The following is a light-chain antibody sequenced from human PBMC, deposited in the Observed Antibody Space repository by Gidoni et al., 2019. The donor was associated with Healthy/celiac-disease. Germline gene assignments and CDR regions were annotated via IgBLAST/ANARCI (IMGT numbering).Light chain of an antibody. J-gene: IGKJ4*01. Sequence: DIQMTQSPSSLSASVGDRVTITCRASQSISSYLNWYQQKPGKAPKLLIDAASSLQSGVPSMFSGSGSGTDFTLTISRLQPEDFATYYCQQGNSTPTFGGGTKVEIK. CDR2: AAS. CDR3: QQGNSTPT. CDR1: QSISSY. V-gene: IGKV1-39*01.